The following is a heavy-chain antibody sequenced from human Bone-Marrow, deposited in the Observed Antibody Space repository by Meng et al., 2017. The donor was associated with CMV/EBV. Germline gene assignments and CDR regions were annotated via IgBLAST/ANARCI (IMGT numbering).Heavy chain of an antibody. D-gene: IGHD6-19*01. CDR3: ARDRGAVAAYGMDV. CDR2: IYSGGST. V-gene: IGHV3-66*01. CDR1: GFTVSSNY. J-gene: IGHJ6*02. Sequence: GESLKISCAASGFTVSSNYMSWVRQAPGKGLEWVSVIYSGGSTYYADSVKGRFTISRDNSKNTLYLQMNSLRAEDTAVYYCARDRGAVAAYGMDVWGQGPTVTVSS.